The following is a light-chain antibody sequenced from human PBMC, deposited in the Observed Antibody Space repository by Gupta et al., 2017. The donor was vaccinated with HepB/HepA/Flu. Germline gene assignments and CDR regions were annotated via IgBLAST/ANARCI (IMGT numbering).Light chain of an antibody. Sequence: DIQMTQSPSTLSASVGDRVTITCRASQNILTWLAWYQQKPGKAPRLLIYKASNLESGVPSRFSGSGSGTEFTLTISSRQPDDFAIYFCQQYDRSPGTFGLGTKVEIK. CDR1: QNILTW. CDR3: QQYDRSPGT. J-gene: IGKJ1*01. CDR2: KAS. V-gene: IGKV1-5*03.